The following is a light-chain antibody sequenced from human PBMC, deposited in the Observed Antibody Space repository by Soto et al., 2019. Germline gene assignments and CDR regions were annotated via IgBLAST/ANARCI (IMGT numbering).Light chain of an antibody. CDR2: AAS. CDR3: QKCGIAPFT. V-gene: IGKV1-27*01. J-gene: IGKJ4*01. CDR1: QGIRND. Sequence: DIQMTQSPSTLSASVGDRVTITCRASQGIRNDLGWYQQKPGKVPKLLIYAASTLQSGVPSRFSGSGSGTDFTLTISSLQPEDVATYYCQKCGIAPFTFGGGTKVDIK.